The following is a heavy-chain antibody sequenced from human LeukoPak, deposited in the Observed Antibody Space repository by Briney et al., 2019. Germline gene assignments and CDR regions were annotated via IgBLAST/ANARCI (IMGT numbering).Heavy chain of an antibody. D-gene: IGHD6-19*01. J-gene: IGHJ5*02. V-gene: IGHV4-59*01. CDR2: IYYSGST. CDR1: GGSISSYY. Sequence: SETLSLTCTVSGGSISSYYWSWIRQPPGKGLEWVGYIYYSGSTNYNPSLKSRVTISVDTSNNQFSLKLSSVTAADTAVYYCARDNIAVAKRVNWFDPWGQGTLVTVSS. CDR3: ARDNIAVAKRVNWFDP.